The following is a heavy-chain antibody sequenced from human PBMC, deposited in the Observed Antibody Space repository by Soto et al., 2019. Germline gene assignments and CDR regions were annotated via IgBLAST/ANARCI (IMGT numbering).Heavy chain of an antibody. CDR1: GSTFSTYR. Sequence: EVQLVESGGGLVQPGGSMRLSCVAPGSTFSTYRMNWVRQAPGKGLEWVSYISSRGDVISYAGSVKGRFTISRDNAKNSLYLQMNSLRAEDTAVYYCAQYQSKMESWGQGPLVTVSA. V-gene: IGHV3-48*01. J-gene: IGHJ5*02. CDR3: AQYQSKMES. D-gene: IGHD3-3*01. CDR2: ISSRGDVI.